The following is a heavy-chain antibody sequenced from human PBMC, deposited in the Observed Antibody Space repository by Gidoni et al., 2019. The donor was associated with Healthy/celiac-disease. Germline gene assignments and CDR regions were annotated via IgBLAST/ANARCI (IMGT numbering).Heavy chain of an antibody. D-gene: IGHD3-3*01. CDR2: ISSSSSTI. CDR1: GFTFSGYS. J-gene: IGHJ5*02. V-gene: IGHV3-48*02. CDR3: ARDPIFGVVIIGWFDP. Sequence: EVQLVESGGGLVQPGGSLRLSCAASGFTFSGYSMNWVRQAPGKGLEWVSYISSSSSTIYYADSVKGRFTISRDNAKNSLYLQMNSLRDEDTAVYYCARDPIFGVVIIGWFDPWGQGTLVTVSS.